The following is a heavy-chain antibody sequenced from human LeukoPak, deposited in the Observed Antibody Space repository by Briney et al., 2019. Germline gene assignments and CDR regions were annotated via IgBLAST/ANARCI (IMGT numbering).Heavy chain of an antibody. CDR2: MNPNSGNT. D-gene: IGHD6-6*01. CDR3: ARSSIAARDYYYYYMDV. J-gene: IGHJ6*03. CDR1: GGTFSSYA. V-gene: IGHV1-8*03. Sequence: ASVKVSCKASGGTFSSYAISWVRQATGQGLEWMGWMNPNSGNTGYAQKFQGRVTITRNTSISTAYMELSSLRSEDTAVYYCARSSIAARDYYYYYMDVWGKGTTVTVSS.